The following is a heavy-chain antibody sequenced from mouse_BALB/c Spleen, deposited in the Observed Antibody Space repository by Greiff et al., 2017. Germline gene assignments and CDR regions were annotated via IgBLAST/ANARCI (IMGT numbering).Heavy chain of an antibody. J-gene: IGHJ3*01. CDR1: GFNIKDYY. D-gene: IGHD2-4*01. CDR3: ARLKDYDAWFAY. V-gene: IGHV14-1*02. CDR2: IDPENGNT. Sequence: VHVKQSGAELVRPGALVKLSCKASGFNIKDYYMHWVKQRPEQGLEWIGWIDPENGNTIYDPKFQGKASITADTSSNTAYLQLSSLTSEDTAVYYCARLKDYDAWFAYWGQGTLVTVSA.